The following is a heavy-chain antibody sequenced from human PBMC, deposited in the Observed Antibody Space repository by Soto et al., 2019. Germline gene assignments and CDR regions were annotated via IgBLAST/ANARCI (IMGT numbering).Heavy chain of an antibody. CDR1: GETLSISM. CDR2: ISGSSTII. J-gene: IGHJ4*02. CDR3: ARGTRMTGTSTRIPPFDY. V-gene: IGHV3-48*01. D-gene: IGHD1-20*01. Sequence: PAGSTKLASAACGETLSISMVDGVLQAPGKGLEWVSYISGSSTIIYYADSVKGRFTISRDNAKNSLYLQMNSLRPEDTAVYYCARGTRMTGTSTRIPPFDYWGQGTLVTVSS.